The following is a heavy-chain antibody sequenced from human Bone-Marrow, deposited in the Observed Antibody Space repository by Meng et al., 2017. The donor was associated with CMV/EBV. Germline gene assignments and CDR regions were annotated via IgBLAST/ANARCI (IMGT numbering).Heavy chain of an antibody. J-gene: IGHJ5*02. V-gene: IGHV4-59*01. CDR2: IYYSGST. D-gene: IGHD3-10*01. CDR1: GGSISSYY. CDR3: ARDAGST. Sequence: SETLSLTCTVSGGSISSYYWSWIRQPPGKGLEWIGYIYYSGSTNYNPSLKSRVTISVDTSKNQFSLKLSSVTAADTAVYYCARDAGSTWGQGILVTVSS.